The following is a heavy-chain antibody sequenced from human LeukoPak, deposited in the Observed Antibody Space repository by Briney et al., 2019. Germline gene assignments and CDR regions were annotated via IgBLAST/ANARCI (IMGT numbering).Heavy chain of an antibody. CDR1: GFTFSSYA. CDR2: INPSGGGT. J-gene: IGHJ3*02. D-gene: IGHD4-23*01. V-gene: IGHV3-23*01. Sequence: GGSLRVSCAASGFTFSSYAMSWVRQTPGKGLEWVSGINPSGGGTYYADSVKGRFTISRDNSKNTLYLQMNSLRAEDTAAYYCAKISPLDYGGKPWALDIWGQGPMLSVSS. CDR3: AKISPLDYGGKPWALDI.